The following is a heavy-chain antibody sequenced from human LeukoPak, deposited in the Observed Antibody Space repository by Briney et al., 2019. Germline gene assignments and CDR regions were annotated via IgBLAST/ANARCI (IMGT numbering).Heavy chain of an antibody. V-gene: IGHV4-34*01. J-gene: IGHJ3*02. D-gene: IGHD3-16*01. CDR1: GGSFSGYY. CDR3: ARARTFFRLGAFDI. CDR2: INHSGST. Sequence: KPSETLSLTCAVYGGSFSGYYWSWIRQPPGKGLEWIGEINHSGSTNYNPSLKSRVTISVDTSKNQFSLKLSSVTAADTAVYYCARARTFFRLGAFDIWGQGTMVTVSS.